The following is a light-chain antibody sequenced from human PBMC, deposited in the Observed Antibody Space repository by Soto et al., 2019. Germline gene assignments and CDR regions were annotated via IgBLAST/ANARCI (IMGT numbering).Light chain of an antibody. CDR1: LSDVDGCNC. CDR2: DVA. Sequence: QSALTQPPSASGSPGQSVTISCTGTLSDVDGCNCVSWYQQHPGKAPKLMIYDVAKRPSGVPDRFSGSRSGTTASLTVSGLQAEDEAIYYCSSYAGNNVIFGGGTKLTVL. CDR3: SSYAGNNVI. J-gene: IGLJ2*01. V-gene: IGLV2-8*01.